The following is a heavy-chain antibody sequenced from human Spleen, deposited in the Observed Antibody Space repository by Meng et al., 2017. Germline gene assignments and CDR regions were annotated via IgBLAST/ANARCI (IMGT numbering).Heavy chain of an antibody. CDR1: GFTFSSYA. Sequence: GESLKISCAASGFTFSSYAMSWVRQAPGKGLEWVSAISGSGGSTYYADSVKGRFTISRDNSKNTLYLQMNSLRAEDTAVYYCATKTTELDNWGQGTQVTVFS. CDR3: ATKTTELDN. V-gene: IGHV3-23*01. CDR2: ISGSGGST. J-gene: IGHJ4*02. D-gene: IGHD1-1*01.